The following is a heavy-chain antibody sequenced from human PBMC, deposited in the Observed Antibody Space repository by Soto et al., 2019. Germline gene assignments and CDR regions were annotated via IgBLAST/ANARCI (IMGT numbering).Heavy chain of an antibody. D-gene: IGHD2-2*01. J-gene: IGHJ4*02. CDR2: IYPGDSDT. Sequence: LGESLKISCKGSGYRFTSYWLGWVRQMPGRGPEWMGIIYPGDSDTRYSPSFQGQVTISADKSISTAYPQCSSLKASGTGMYYCESQYCSNSSCYFDYWGQGTLVTVSS. CDR1: GYRFTSYW. V-gene: IGHV5-51*01. CDR3: ESQYCSNSSCYFDY.